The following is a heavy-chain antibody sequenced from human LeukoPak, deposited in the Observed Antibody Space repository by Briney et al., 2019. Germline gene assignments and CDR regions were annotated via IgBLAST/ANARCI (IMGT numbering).Heavy chain of an antibody. CDR1: GGTFSSYA. CDR2: IIPILGIA. V-gene: IGHV1-69*04. J-gene: IGHJ4*02. CDR3: ARGGGEQWLTY. Sequence: ASVKVSYKASGGTFSSYAISWVRQAPGQGLEWMGRIIPILGIANYAQKFQGRVTITADKSTSTAYMELSSLRSEDTAVYYCARGGGEQWLTYWGQGTLVTVSS. D-gene: IGHD6-19*01.